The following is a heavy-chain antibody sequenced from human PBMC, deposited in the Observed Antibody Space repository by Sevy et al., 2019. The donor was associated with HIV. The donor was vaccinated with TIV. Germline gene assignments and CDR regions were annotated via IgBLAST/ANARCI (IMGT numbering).Heavy chain of an antibody. J-gene: IGHJ6*02. CDR2: IDPSGST. D-gene: IGHD1-26*01. Sequence: ASVKVSCKASGYTFTTYYIHWVRQAPGQGLEWMGLIDPSGSTRYAQKFQGRVSMTGDTSTTTLYMELSSLTSEYTAIYYCARDRDLSGSYQEYYYYAMDVWGQGTTVTVSS. CDR3: ARDRDLSGSYQEYYYYAMDV. CDR1: GYTFTTYY. V-gene: IGHV1-46*01.